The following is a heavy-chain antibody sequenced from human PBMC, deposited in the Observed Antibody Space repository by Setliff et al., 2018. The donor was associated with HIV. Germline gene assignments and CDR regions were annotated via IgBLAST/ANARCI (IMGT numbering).Heavy chain of an antibody. CDR3: AKARERGGQLVGIVDS. CDR2: MSAGGST. J-gene: IGHJ4*02. Sequence: PGGSLRLSCAASGFTFSSYAMSWVRQAPGKGLEWVSGMSAGGSTYYADSVKGRFTISRDNPKNTLYLQMNSLRAEDTAVYDCAKARERGGQLVGIVDSWGQGTLGTVSS. D-gene: IGHD6-6*01. CDR1: GFTFSSYA. V-gene: IGHV3-23*01.